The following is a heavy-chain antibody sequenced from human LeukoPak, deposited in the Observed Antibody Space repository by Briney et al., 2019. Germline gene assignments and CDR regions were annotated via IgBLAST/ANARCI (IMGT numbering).Heavy chain of an antibody. CDR2: MNPNSGNT. J-gene: IGHJ6*03. D-gene: IGHD6-13*01. Sequence: ASVKVSCKASGYTFTSYDINWVRQATGQGLEWMGWMNPNSGNTGYAQKFQGRVTMTRNTSISTAYVELSSLRSEDTAVYYCARGESSSWYRYYYYYYMDVWGKGTTVTVSS. V-gene: IGHV1-8*01. CDR1: GYTFTSYD. CDR3: ARGESSSWYRYYYYYYMDV.